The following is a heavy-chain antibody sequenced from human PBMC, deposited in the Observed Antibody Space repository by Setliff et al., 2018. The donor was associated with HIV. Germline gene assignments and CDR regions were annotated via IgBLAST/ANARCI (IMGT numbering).Heavy chain of an antibody. CDR1: GFTFSKTW. D-gene: IGHD3-3*01. Sequence: GGSLRLSCAASGFTFSKTWMTWVRQAPGKGLEWVSYISSSSSSIYYGDSVKGRFTISRDNAKNSLDLEMHSLTDEDTAVYYCVRDPGGIFDAFDVWGQGTMVTVSS. CDR2: ISSSSSSI. J-gene: IGHJ3*01. V-gene: IGHV3-48*02. CDR3: VRDPGGIFDAFDV.